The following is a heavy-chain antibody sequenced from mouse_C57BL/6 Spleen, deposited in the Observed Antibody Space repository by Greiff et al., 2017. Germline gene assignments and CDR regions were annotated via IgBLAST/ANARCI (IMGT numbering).Heavy chain of an antibody. D-gene: IGHD4-1*01. CDR1: GFTFSSYA. J-gene: IGHJ1*03. CDR3: ARDSGETGYWYFDV. Sequence: EVKLMESGGGLVKPGGSLKLSCAASGFTFSSYAMSWVRQTPEKRLEWVATISDGGSYTYYPDNVKGRFTISRDNAKNNLYLQMSHLKSEDTAMYYCARDSGETGYWYFDVWGTGTTVTVSS. V-gene: IGHV5-4*01. CDR2: ISDGGSYT.